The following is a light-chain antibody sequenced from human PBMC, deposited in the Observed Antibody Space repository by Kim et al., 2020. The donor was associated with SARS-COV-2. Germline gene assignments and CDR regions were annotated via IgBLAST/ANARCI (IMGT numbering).Light chain of an antibody. CDR2: GTI. CDR3: ATWDDSLSGEV. J-gene: IGLJ2*01. CDR1: SSNIGNNY. Sequence: QSVLTLPPSASGTPGQRVTISCSGSSSNIGNNYVCWYQQLPGTAPKLLIYGTITRPSGVPDRFSGSKSGTSASLAISGLRSEDEADYYCATWDDSLSGEVFGGGTQLTVL. V-gene: IGLV1-47*01.